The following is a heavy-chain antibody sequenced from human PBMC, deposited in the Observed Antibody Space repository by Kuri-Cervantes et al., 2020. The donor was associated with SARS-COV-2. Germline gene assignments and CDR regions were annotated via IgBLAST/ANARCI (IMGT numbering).Heavy chain of an antibody. V-gene: IGHV1-69*06. CDR1: GGTFSSYA. Sequence: SVKVSCKASGGTFSSYAISWVRQAPGQGLEWMGGIIPIFGTANYAQKFQGRVTITADKSTSTAYMELSSLRSEDTAVYYCASIYQRIAVQLETWFDPWGQGTLVTVSS. J-gene: IGHJ5*02. D-gene: IGHD1-1*01. CDR3: ASIYQRIAVQLETWFDP. CDR2: IIPIFGTA.